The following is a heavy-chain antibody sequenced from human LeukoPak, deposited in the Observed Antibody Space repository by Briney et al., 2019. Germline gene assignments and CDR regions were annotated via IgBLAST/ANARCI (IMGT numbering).Heavy chain of an antibody. CDR1: GYSFTSYW. V-gene: IGHV5-51*01. Sequence: GESLKISCNGSGYSFTSYWIGWVRQMPGKGLEWMGIIYPGDSDTRYSPSFQGQVTISADKSISTAYLQWSSLKASDTAMYYCARLLLWFGELSGFDYWGQGTLVTVSS. CDR3: ARLLLWFGELSGFDY. D-gene: IGHD3-10*01. J-gene: IGHJ4*02. CDR2: IYPGDSDT.